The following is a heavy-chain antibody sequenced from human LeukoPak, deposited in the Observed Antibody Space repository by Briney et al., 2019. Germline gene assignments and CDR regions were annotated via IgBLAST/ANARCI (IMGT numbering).Heavy chain of an antibody. D-gene: IGHD3-10*01. Sequence: GGSLRLSCAASGFTFHVYDMSWVRHSPGKWLEWVSGMNWNVDRTGYADSVKGRFTISTDNAKKSLYLQMNSLRAEDTALYYCARRDYYGSGSPDFWGQGTLVTVSS. J-gene: IGHJ4*02. V-gene: IGHV3-20*04. CDR1: GFTFHVYD. CDR3: ARRDYYGSGSPDF. CDR2: MNWNVDRT.